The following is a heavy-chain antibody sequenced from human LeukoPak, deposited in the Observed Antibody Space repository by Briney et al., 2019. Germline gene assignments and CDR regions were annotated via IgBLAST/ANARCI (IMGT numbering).Heavy chain of an antibody. D-gene: IGHD6-13*01. Sequence: SETLSLTCTVSGGSISSYYWSWIRQPPGKGLEWIGYIYYSGSTNYNPSLKSRVTISVDTSKNQFSLKLSSVTAADTAVYYCARGLSSSWRYFDYWGQGTLVTVSP. CDR2: IYYSGST. J-gene: IGHJ4*02. V-gene: IGHV4-59*01. CDR3: ARGLSSSWRYFDY. CDR1: GGSISSYY.